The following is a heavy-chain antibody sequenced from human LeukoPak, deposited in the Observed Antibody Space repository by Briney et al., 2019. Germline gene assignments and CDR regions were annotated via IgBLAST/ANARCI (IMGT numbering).Heavy chain of an antibody. Sequence: GGSLGLSCAASGFTFSSYEMSWVRQAPGKGLEWVANIKEDGSEKYYVDSAKGRFTISRDNAKNSLYLQMNSLRAEDTAVYYCARERGYSAYDSDYWGQGTLVTVSS. D-gene: IGHD5-12*01. CDR3: ARERGYSAYDSDY. CDR2: IKEDGSEK. CDR1: GFTFSSYE. J-gene: IGHJ4*02. V-gene: IGHV3-7*01.